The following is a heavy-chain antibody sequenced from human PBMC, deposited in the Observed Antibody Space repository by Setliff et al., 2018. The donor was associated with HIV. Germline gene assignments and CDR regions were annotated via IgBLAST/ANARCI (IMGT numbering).Heavy chain of an antibody. D-gene: IGHD4-17*01. J-gene: IGHJ4*02. CDR1: NGSLGAHF. CDR3: ASHLVVSTGGVFDY. CDR2: INGNTNT. Sequence: SETLSLTCAVYNGSLGAHFWTWIRQPPGKGLEWIGNINGNTNTNYNPSLQSHVSMSMDTSKNQLSLKLRSVTAADTALYYCASHLVVSTGGVFDYWGQGNLVTVSS. V-gene: IGHV4-34*01.